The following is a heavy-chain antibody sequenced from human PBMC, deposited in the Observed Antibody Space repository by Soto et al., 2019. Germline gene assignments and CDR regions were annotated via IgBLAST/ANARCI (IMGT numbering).Heavy chain of an antibody. CDR3: GKEAGVWEYVRYFQH. CDR1: GFTFSNYA. CDR2: ITGSSYYT. D-gene: IGHD1-26*01. J-gene: IGHJ1*01. V-gene: IGHV3-23*01. Sequence: EVQLLESGGGLVQPGGSLRLSCAASGFTFSNYAMTWVRQAPGKGLEWVSGITGSSYYTYYADSVKGRFTISRDNSKSPLNLQMNSLGAEDTAVYYCGKEAGVWEYVRYFQHGGQGPLVTVSS.